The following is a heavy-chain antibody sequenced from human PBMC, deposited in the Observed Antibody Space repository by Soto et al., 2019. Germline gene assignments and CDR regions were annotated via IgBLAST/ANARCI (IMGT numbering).Heavy chain of an antibody. J-gene: IGHJ4*02. D-gene: IGHD6-19*01. CDR2: ISWNSGSI. V-gene: IGHV3-9*01. CDR3: AKDKNGIAVAGLDY. CDR1: GFTFDDYA. Sequence: EVQLVESGGGLVQPGRSLRLSCAASGFTFDDYAMHWVRQAPGKGLEWVSGISWNSGSIGYADSVKGRFTNSRDNVKNSLYLQMNSLRAEDTALYYCAKDKNGIAVAGLDYWGQGTLVTVSS.